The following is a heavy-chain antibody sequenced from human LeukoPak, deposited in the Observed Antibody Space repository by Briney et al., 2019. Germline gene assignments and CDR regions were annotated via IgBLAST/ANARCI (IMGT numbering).Heavy chain of an antibody. Sequence: GGSLRLSCAASGFTFSSYAMHWVRQAPGKGLEWVAVISYDGSNKYYADSVKGRFTISRDNSKNTLYLQMNSLRAEDTAVYYCARDRWSSPSFQYFQHWGQGTLVTVSS. CDR1: GFTFSSYA. V-gene: IGHV3-30-3*01. CDR3: ARDRWSSPSFQYFQH. J-gene: IGHJ1*01. D-gene: IGHD6-13*01. CDR2: ISYDGSNK.